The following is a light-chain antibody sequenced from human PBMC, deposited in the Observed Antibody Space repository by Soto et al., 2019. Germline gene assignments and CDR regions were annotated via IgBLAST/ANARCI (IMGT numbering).Light chain of an antibody. CDR1: QSVSSY. V-gene: IGKV3-11*01. CDR3: QQRSNWPLT. Sequence: EIVLTQSPATLSLSPGERATLSCRASQSVSSYLAWYQQKPGQAPRLLISDASNRAPGIPARFSGSGSGTDFTLTISSLEPEDFAVYYCQQRSNWPLTFGGGTKVDIK. J-gene: IGKJ4*01. CDR2: DAS.